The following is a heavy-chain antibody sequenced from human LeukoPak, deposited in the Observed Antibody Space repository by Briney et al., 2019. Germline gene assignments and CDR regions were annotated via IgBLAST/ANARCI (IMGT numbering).Heavy chain of an antibody. CDR1: GGTFSSYA. CDR2: IIPILGIA. D-gene: IGHD4-11*01. Sequence: SVKVSCKASGGTFSSYAISWVRQAPGQGLEWMGRIIPILGIANYAQKFQGRVTITADKSTSTAYMELSSLRSVDTAVYYCATSTVTQNYYYYGMDVWGQGTTVTVSS. J-gene: IGHJ6*02. CDR3: ATSTVTQNYYYYGMDV. V-gene: IGHV1-69*04.